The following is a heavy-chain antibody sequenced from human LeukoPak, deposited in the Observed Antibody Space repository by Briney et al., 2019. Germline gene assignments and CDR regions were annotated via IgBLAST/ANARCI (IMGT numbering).Heavy chain of an antibody. CDR2: INHSGST. Sequence: SETLSLTCAVYGGSFSGYYWSWIRQPPGKGLEWIGEINHSGSTNYNPSLKSRVTISVDTSKNQFSLKLSSVTAADTAVYYCARQRGYEFDYWGQGTLVTASS. CDR3: ARQRGYEFDY. CDR1: GGSFSGYY. J-gene: IGHJ4*02. D-gene: IGHD5-12*01. V-gene: IGHV4-34*01.